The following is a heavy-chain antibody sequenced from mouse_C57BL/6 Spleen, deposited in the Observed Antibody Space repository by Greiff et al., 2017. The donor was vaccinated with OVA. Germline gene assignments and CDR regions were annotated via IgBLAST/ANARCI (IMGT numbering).Heavy chain of an antibody. CDR3: ARWEAYYSNPYAMDY. V-gene: IGHV7-3*01. J-gene: IGHJ4*01. D-gene: IGHD2-5*01. Sequence: EVQLVESGGGLVQPGGSLSLSCAASGFTFTDYYMSWVRQPPGKALEWLGFIRNKANGYTTEYSASVKGRFTISRDNSQSILYLQMNALRAEDSATYYCARWEAYYSNPYAMDYWGQGTSVTVSS. CDR1: GFTFTDYY. CDR2: IRNKANGYTT.